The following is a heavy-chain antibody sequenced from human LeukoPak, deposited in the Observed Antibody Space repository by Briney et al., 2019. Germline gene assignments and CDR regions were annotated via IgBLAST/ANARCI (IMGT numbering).Heavy chain of an antibody. CDR2: IRSKAYGGTT. J-gene: IGHJ5*02. Sequence: GGSLRLSCTASGFTFGDYAMSWFRQAPGKGLEWVGFIRSKAYGGTTEYAASVKGRFTISRDDSKSIAYLQMNSLKTEDTAVYYCTRDFPYKCSSTSCPPRWFDPWGQGTLVTVSS. V-gene: IGHV3-49*03. CDR3: TRDFPYKCSSTSCPPRWFDP. D-gene: IGHD2-2*01. CDR1: GFTFGDYA.